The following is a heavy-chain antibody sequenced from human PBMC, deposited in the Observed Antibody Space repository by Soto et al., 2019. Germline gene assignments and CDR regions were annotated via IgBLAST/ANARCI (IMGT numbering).Heavy chain of an antibody. CDR2: ISGSGDKT. Sequence: EVQLLQSGGGLAQPGTSLRLSCAASGFTFKYYAMTWVRQAPGKGLDWVSTISGSGDKTDYADSVKGRFRVSRDNSKDTLYLQMDSLRADDTALYYCARESKWYGGQYFQDWGQGTLVTVSS. V-gene: IGHV3-23*01. D-gene: IGHD3-10*01. CDR3: ARESKWYGGQYFQD. CDR1: GFTFKYYA. J-gene: IGHJ1*01.